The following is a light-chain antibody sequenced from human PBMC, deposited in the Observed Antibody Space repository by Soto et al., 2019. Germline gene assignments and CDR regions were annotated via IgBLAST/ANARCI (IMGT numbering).Light chain of an antibody. CDR2: SAS. Sequence: ENVLTQSPGTLSLSTGERATLSCRASRSVSSSYLAWYQQKPGKAPRLLIYSASSRDTGIPARFSGSGSGTDFTLTISRLEPGDFAVYYCQQYGSSPMTFGQGTRLEIK. CDR1: RSVSSSY. CDR3: QQYGSSPMT. J-gene: IGKJ5*01. V-gene: IGKV3-20*01.